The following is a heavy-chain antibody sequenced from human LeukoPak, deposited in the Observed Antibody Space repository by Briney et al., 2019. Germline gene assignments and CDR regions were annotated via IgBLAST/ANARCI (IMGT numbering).Heavy chain of an antibody. CDR3: ARVTYYENHSAFDI. D-gene: IGHD3-3*01. Sequence: GSLRLSCAASGFTFSSYAMSWVRQPPGKGLEWIGSIYYSGSTYYNPSLKSRVTISVDTSKNQFSLKLSSVTAADTAVYYCARVTYYENHSAFDIWGQGTMVTVSS. CDR1: GFTFSSYA. CDR2: IYYSGST. J-gene: IGHJ3*02. V-gene: IGHV4-39*07.